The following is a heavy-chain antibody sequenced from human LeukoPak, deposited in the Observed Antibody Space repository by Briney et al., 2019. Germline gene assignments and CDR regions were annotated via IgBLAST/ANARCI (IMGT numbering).Heavy chain of an antibody. Sequence: SETLSLTCTVSGGSISSYYWSWTRQPPGKGLEWIGYIYYSGSTNYNPSLKSRVTISVDTSRNQFSLKLSSVTAADMAVYYCASSSRYCSSTSCYGGWGQGTLVTVSS. V-gene: IGHV4-59*12. CDR3: ASSSRYCSSTSCYGG. D-gene: IGHD2-2*01. CDR1: GGSISSYY. J-gene: IGHJ4*02. CDR2: IYYSGST.